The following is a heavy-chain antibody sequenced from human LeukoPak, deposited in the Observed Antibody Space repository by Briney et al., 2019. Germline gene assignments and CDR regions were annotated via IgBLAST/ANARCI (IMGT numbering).Heavy chain of an antibody. D-gene: IGHD3-10*01. CDR1: GGTFSSYA. Sequence: SVKVSCKASGGTFSSYAISWVRQAPGQGLEWMGGILPICGTANYAQKFQGRVTITADESTTTAYMELSSLRSEDTAVYYCAREGGGSGFFDYWGQGTLVTVSS. J-gene: IGHJ4*02. V-gene: IGHV1-69*13. CDR2: ILPICGTA. CDR3: AREGGGSGFFDY.